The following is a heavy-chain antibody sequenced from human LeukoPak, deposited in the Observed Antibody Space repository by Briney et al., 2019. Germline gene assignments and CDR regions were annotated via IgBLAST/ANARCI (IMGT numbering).Heavy chain of an antibody. J-gene: IGHJ4*02. CDR3: ARGRTEYYYGSVDY. V-gene: IGHV3-30*04. CDR1: GFTFSSYA. CDR2: ISYDGSNK. D-gene: IGHD3-10*01. Sequence: PGRSLRLSCAASGFTFSSYAMRWVRQAPGKGLEWVAVISYDGSNKYYADSVKGRFTISRDNSKNTLYLQMNSLRAEDTAVYYCARGRTEYYYGSVDYWGQGTLVTVSS.